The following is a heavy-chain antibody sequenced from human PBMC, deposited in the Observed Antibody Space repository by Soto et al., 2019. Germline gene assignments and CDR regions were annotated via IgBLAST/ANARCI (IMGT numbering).Heavy chain of an antibody. D-gene: IGHD3-3*01. V-gene: IGHV1-3*01. J-gene: IGHJ5*02. CDR2: INAGNGNT. CDR3: ARSYYDFWSGSRWFDP. Sequence: ASVKGACNASGYTFTSYSMHWGRHATGQKLEWMGWINAGNGNTKYSQRFQGRVTITRYKSASTVYMELSSLRSEDTDVYYCARSYYDFWSGSRWFDPWGQGTLVTVSS. CDR1: GYTFTSYS.